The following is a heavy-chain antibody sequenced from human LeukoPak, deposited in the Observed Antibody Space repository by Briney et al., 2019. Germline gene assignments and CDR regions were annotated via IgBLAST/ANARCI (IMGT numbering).Heavy chain of an antibody. CDR1: GLIFNTYG. CDR3: ARRDGGDAFDI. V-gene: IGHV3-33*01. J-gene: IGHJ3*02. Sequence: GGSLRLSCAASGLIFNTYGMHWVRQAPGKGLEWVAVIWFDGSIKYYADSVKGRFSISRDNSKNTLYLQMSSLRAEDTAVYYCARRDGGDAFDIWGQGTTVTVSS. CDR2: IWFDGSIK. D-gene: IGHD3-16*01.